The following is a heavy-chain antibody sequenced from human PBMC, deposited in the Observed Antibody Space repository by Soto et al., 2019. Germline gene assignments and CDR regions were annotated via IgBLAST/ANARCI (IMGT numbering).Heavy chain of an antibody. J-gene: IGHJ6*02. CDR1: GSTFSNDW. V-gene: IGHV3-74*01. Sequence: EVQLVESGGGLLQPGGSLRLSCAASGSTFSNDWMHWVRQAPGKGLVWVSHINSDGSSTNYADFVKGRFTIARDNAKNTVYLQMNSLRAEDTAVYYCARDRSYSLDVWGQGTTVTVSS. CDR2: INSDGSST. CDR3: ARDRSYSLDV.